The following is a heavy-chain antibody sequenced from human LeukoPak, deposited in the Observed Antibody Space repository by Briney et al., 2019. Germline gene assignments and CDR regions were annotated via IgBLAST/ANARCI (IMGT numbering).Heavy chain of an antibody. Sequence: AGGSLRLSCTGSGFTFGDHAMSWVRQAPGRGRDGVGFIRSKAYLGKTEYAASVKGRVTTSRDDSARIAYLQMNSLRTEHTAVYYCARGPIQLWIHNAMDVWGQGTTVTVSS. D-gene: IGHD5-18*01. J-gene: IGHJ6*02. CDR2: IRSKAYLGKT. CDR1: GFTFGDHA. CDR3: ARGPIQLWIHNAMDV. V-gene: IGHV3-49*04.